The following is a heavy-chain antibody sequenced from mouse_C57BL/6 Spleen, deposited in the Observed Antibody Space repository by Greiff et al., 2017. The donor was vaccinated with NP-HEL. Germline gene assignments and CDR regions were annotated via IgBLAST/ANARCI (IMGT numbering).Heavy chain of an antibody. J-gene: IGHJ2*01. V-gene: IGHV1-64*01. CDR2: IHPNSGST. CDR1: GYTFTSYW. CDR3: ASPVTTVVAKVGY. Sequence: QVQLQQPGAELVKPGASVKLSCKASGYTFTSYWMHWVKQRPGQGLEWIGMIHPNSGSTNYNAKFKSKATLTVDKSSSTAYMQLSSLTSEDSAVYDCASPVTTVVAKVGYWGQGTTLTVSS. D-gene: IGHD1-1*01.